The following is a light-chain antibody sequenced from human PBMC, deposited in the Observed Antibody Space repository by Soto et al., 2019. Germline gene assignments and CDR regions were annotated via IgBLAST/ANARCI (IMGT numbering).Light chain of an antibody. CDR2: DAS. CDR3: LHRYNWPLT. V-gene: IGKV3-11*01. Sequence: EIVLTQSPATLSLSPGERATLSCRVSQSVSSYLAWYQHKPGQAPRLLIYDASNRATGIPARFSGSGSGTDFTLTISRLEPEDFAVYYCLHRYNWPLTFGGGTKVEIK. CDR1: QSVSSY. J-gene: IGKJ4*01.